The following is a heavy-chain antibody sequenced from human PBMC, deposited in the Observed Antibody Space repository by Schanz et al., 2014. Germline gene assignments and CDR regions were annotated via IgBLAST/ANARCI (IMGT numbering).Heavy chain of an antibody. CDR2: IRYDGRSK. D-gene: IGHD4-17*01. J-gene: IGHJ6*02. CDR1: RFTFSSYG. V-gene: IGHV3-30*02. CDR3: TMGMSDDYDYPFDV. Sequence: QVHLVESGGGVVQPGGSLRLSCAASRFTFSSYGMHWVRQAPGKGLEWVAFIRYDGRSKYYGDSVKGRFTVSRDNSKNALYRQMNSLRAEDTAVYYCTMGMSDDYDYPFDVWGQGTMVTVSS.